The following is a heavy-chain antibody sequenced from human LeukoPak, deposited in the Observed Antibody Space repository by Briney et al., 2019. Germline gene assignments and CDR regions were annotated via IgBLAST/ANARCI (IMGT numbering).Heavy chain of an antibody. Sequence: GGSLRLSCAASGFTVSSKYMRWVRQAPGKGLEWVSVIYSGGSTYYADSVKGRFTISRDNSKNTLYPQMNSLRAEDTAIYYCAKVATVTTYALADYWGQGTLVTVSS. CDR2: IYSGGST. V-gene: IGHV3-53*01. J-gene: IGHJ4*02. CDR1: GFTVSSKY. CDR3: AKVATVTTYALADY. D-gene: IGHD4-17*01.